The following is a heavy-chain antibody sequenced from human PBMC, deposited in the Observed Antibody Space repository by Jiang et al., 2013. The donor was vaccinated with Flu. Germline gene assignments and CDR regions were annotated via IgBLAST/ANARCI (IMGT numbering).Heavy chain of an antibody. CDR3: ARHALGFQELLSSDAFDI. Sequence: TVSGGSISSYYWSWIRQPPGKGLEWIGYIYYSGSTNYNPSLKSRVTISVDTSKNQFSLKLSSVTAADTAVYYCARHALGFQELLSSDAFDIWGQGTMVTVSS. CDR1: GGSISSYY. V-gene: IGHV4-59*08. D-gene: IGHD1-7*01. CDR2: IYYSGST. J-gene: IGHJ3*02.